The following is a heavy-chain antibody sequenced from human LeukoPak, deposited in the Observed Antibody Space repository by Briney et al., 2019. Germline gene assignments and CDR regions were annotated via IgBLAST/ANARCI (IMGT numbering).Heavy chain of an antibody. Sequence: GGSLRLSCAASGFTFSSYWISWVRQAPGKGLEWVANIKQDGSEKYYVYSVKGRFTISRDNAKNSLYLQMNSLRAEDTAVYYCARRGSYYGGLLIDYWGQGTLVTVSS. J-gene: IGHJ4*02. CDR3: ARRGSYYGGLLIDY. CDR2: IKQDGSEK. D-gene: IGHD1-26*01. CDR1: GFTFSSYW. V-gene: IGHV3-7*01.